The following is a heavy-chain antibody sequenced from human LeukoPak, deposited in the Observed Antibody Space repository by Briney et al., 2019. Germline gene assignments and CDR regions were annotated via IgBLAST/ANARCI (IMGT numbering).Heavy chain of an antibody. CDR1: GYTFTSYD. D-gene: IGHD6-13*01. CDR2: MNPNSGNT. CDR3: ARADIAAAGTYYYYYGMDV. V-gene: IGHV1-8*01. Sequence: GASVKVSCKASGYTFTSYDINWVRQATGQGLEWMGWMNPNSGNTGYAQKFQGRVTMTRNTSIGTAYMELSSLRSEDTAVYYCARADIAAAGTYYYYYGMDVWGQGTTVTVSS. J-gene: IGHJ6*02.